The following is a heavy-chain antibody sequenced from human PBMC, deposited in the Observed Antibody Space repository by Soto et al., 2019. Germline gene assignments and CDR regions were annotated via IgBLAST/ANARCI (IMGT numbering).Heavy chain of an antibody. D-gene: IGHD6-13*01. Sequence: ASVKVSCKASGYTFTSYGISWVRQAPGQGLEWMGWISDYNGNTKYAQKLQGRVTMTTDTSTSTAYMELRSLRSDDTAVYYCARRWGAAAAHGMDVWGQGTTVTVSS. CDR3: ARRWGAAAAHGMDV. J-gene: IGHJ6*02. CDR1: GYTFTSYG. CDR2: ISDYNGNT. V-gene: IGHV1-18*01.